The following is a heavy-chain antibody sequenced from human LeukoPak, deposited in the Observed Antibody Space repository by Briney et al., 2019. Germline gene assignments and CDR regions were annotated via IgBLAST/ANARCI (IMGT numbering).Heavy chain of an antibody. CDR3: ASPLGIGAFEI. V-gene: IGHV3-21*01. CDR1: GFTFSSYS. Sequence: PGGSLRLSYAASGFTFSSYSMNWVRQAPGKGLEWVSSISSSSSYIYYADSVKGRFTISRDNSKNTLYLQMNSLRADDTAVYHCASPLGIGAFEIWGRGTMVTVSS. J-gene: IGHJ3*02. D-gene: IGHD7-27*01. CDR2: ISSSSSYI.